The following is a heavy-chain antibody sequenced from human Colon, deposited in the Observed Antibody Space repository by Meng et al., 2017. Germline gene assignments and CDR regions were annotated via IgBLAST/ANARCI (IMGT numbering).Heavy chain of an antibody. Sequence: QLQLQESGPGLVKPSETLSLTCIVSGDSISSSSYYWGWIRQTPGKELDWIASVYYDGSTYYNPSLTSLKSRLTISIDTSKNQFSLRLSSVTAADTAVYFCARFAGNYVWGNSRYIFWGRGTLLTVSS. V-gene: IGHV4-39*01. D-gene: IGHD3-16*02. CDR3: ARFAGNYVWGNSRYIF. CDR2: VYYDGST. J-gene: IGHJ4*02. CDR1: GDSISSSSYY.